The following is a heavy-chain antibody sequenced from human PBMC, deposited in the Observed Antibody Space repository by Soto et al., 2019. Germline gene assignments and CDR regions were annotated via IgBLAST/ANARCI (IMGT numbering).Heavy chain of an antibody. D-gene: IGHD6-19*01. J-gene: IGHJ6*02. Sequence: PGGSLRLSCAASGFTFISYGMHWVLQAPCKGLEWVAVIWYDGSNKYYADSVKGRFTISRDNSKNTLYLQMNSLRAEDTAVYYCAREQAVAGTVAFYYYGMDVWGQGTTVTVSS. CDR2: IWYDGSNK. CDR1: GFTFISYG. CDR3: AREQAVAGTVAFYYYGMDV. V-gene: IGHV3-33*01.